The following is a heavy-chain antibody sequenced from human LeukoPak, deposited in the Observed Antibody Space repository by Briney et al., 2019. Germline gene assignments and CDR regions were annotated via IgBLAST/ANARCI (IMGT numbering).Heavy chain of an antibody. J-gene: IGHJ4*02. CDR2: ISSGSRYI. CDR1: GFTFSKYS. Sequence: GGSLRLSCAASGFTFSKYSMNWVRQAPGKGLEWVSSISSGSRYIYYADSVKGRFTISRDNAKNSLYLQMNSLRAVDTAVYYCAREGGGAAAVHFDYWGQGTLVTVSS. CDR3: AREGGGAAAVHFDY. D-gene: IGHD6-13*01. V-gene: IGHV3-21*01.